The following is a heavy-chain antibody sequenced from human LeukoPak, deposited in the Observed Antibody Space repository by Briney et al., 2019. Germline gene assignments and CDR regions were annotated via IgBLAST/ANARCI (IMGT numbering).Heavy chain of an antibody. CDR2: INSDGSRT. CDR3: ARDLRY. CDR1: GFTFSSYW. J-gene: IGHJ4*02. Sequence: PGGSLRLSCAASGFTFSSYWMHWVRQAPGKGLVWVSHINSDGSRTDYGDSVRGRFTVSRDNAKNTLYLQMSGLRAEDTAIYYCARDLRYWGLGTLVTASS. D-gene: IGHD3-10*01. V-gene: IGHV3-74*01.